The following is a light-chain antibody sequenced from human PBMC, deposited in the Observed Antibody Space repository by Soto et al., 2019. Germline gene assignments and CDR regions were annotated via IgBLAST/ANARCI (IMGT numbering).Light chain of an antibody. CDR1: QDIRNS. J-gene: IGKJ5*01. CDR2: DAS. Sequence: DIQVTQTPTSLSASVGDRVTITCQASQDIRNSLNWYQQKPGRAPKLLIYDASNVETGVPSRFSGTGSGTHFSFSISGLQPEGFATYYCHQYDYLVTFGEGTRLEI. CDR3: HQYDYLVT. V-gene: IGKV1-33*01.